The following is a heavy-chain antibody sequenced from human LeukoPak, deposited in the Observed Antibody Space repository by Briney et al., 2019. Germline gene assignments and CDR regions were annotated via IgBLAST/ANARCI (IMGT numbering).Heavy chain of an antibody. CDR3: AGVGDIYCSRISCSLDY. Sequence: PGGSLRLSCAASGFTFSNYWMHWVRQAPGKGLVWVSRINSDGSSTSYADSVRGRFTISRDNAKNTLYLQMNSLRAEDTAAYYCAGVGDIYCSRISCSLDYWGQGALVTVSS. D-gene: IGHD2-2*01. CDR2: INSDGSST. V-gene: IGHV3-74*01. CDR1: GFTFSNYW. J-gene: IGHJ4*02.